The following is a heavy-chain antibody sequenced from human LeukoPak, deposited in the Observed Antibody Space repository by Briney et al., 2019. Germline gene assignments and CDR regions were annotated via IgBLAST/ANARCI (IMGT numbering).Heavy chain of an antibody. CDR2: IHSSGST. Sequence: PSETLSLTCTVSGGSISRYYWSWIRQPAGKRLEWIGRIHSSGSTNYNPSLKSRVTMSVDTSKNHFSLKLSSVTAADTAVYYCARANSYDGSGHYYEFAYWGQGTLVTVSS. V-gene: IGHV4-4*07. CDR1: GGSISRYY. CDR3: ARANSYDGSGHYYEFAY. J-gene: IGHJ4*02. D-gene: IGHD3-22*01.